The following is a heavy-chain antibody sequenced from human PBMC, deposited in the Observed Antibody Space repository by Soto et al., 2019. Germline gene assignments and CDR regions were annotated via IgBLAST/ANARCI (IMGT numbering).Heavy chain of an antibody. Sequence: GGSLRLSCAASGFTFSSYSMNWVRQAPGKGLEWVSSISGSSSYIYYADSVKGRFTISRDNAKNSLYLQMNSLRAEDTAVYYCARVFRYFDWLPPSSDNYYYYYGMDVWGQGTTVTVSS. V-gene: IGHV3-21*01. CDR3: ARVFRYFDWLPPSSDNYYYYYGMDV. CDR2: ISGSSSYI. CDR1: GFTFSSYS. J-gene: IGHJ6*02. D-gene: IGHD3-9*01.